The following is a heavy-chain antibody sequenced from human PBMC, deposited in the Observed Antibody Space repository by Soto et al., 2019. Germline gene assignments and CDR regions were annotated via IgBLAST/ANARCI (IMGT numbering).Heavy chain of an antibody. CDR2: ISGSGGST. Sequence: GGSLRLSCAASGFTFSSYAMSWVRQAPGKGLEWVSAISGSGGSTYYADSVKGRFTISRDNSKNTLYLQMNSLRAEDTAVYYCAKGQGNSRPSGAQFDYWGQGTLVTVSS. V-gene: IGHV3-23*01. CDR3: AKGQGNSRPSGAQFDY. J-gene: IGHJ4*02. D-gene: IGHD6-6*01. CDR1: GFTFSSYA.